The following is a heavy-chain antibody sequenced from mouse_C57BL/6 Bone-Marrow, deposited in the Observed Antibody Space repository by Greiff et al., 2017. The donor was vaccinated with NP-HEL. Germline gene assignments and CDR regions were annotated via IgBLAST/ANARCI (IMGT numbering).Heavy chain of an antibody. V-gene: IGHV5-17*01. D-gene: IGHD2-1*01. CDR1: GFTFSDYG. Sequence: EVKLMESGGGLVKPGGSLKLSCAASGFTFSDYGMHWVRQAPEKGLEWVAYISSGSSTIYYADTVKGRFTISRDNAKNTLFLQMTSLRSEDTAMYYCAREGYGNRYYFGCWGQGTTLTVSS. CDR3: AREGYGNRYYFGC. CDR2: ISSGSSTI. J-gene: IGHJ2*01.